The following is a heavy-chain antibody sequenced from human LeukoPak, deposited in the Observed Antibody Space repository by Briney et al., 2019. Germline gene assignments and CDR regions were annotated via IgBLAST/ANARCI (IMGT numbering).Heavy chain of an antibody. Sequence: GGSLRLSCAASGFTFSSYGMHWVRQAPGKGLEWVAVISYDGSNKYYADSVKGRFTISRDNSKNTLYLQMNSLRAEDTAVYYCAKDGPKYSSSSPARRPPFMYWGQGTLVTVSS. CDR3: AKDGPKYSSSSPARRPPFMY. D-gene: IGHD6-6*01. CDR2: ISYDGSNK. CDR1: GFTFSSYG. V-gene: IGHV3-30*18. J-gene: IGHJ4*02.